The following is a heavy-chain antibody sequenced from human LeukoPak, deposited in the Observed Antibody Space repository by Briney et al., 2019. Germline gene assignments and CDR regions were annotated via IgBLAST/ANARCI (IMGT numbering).Heavy chain of an antibody. Sequence: GGSLRLSCAASGFTFSSYWMSWVRQAPGKGLEWVANIKQDGSEKYYVDSVKGRFTISRDNAKNSLYLQMNSLRAEDTAVYYCARFIVLMVYAPRDGAFDIWGQGTMVTVSS. J-gene: IGHJ3*02. CDR3: ARFIVLMVYAPRDGAFDI. CDR1: GFTFSSYW. D-gene: IGHD2-8*01. V-gene: IGHV3-7*01. CDR2: IKQDGSEK.